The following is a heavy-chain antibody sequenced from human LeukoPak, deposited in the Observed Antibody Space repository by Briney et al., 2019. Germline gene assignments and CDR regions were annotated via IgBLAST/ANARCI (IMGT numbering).Heavy chain of an antibody. CDR1: GYTFTSYG. CDR3: AGRRVVVVPAAIPDDAFDI. Sequence: GASVKVSCKASGYTFTSYGISWVRQAPGQGLEWMGWISAYNGNTNYAQKLQGRVTMTTDTSTSTAYMELRSLRSDDTAVYYCAGRRVVVVPAAIPDDAFDIWGQGTMVTVSS. V-gene: IGHV1-18*01. D-gene: IGHD2-2*01. J-gene: IGHJ3*02. CDR2: ISAYNGNT.